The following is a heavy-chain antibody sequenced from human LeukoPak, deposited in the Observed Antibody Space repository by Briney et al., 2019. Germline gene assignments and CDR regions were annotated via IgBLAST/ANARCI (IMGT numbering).Heavy chain of an antibody. D-gene: IGHD3-10*01. CDR2: INPSSDGT. CDR1: GYSFTGYY. CDR3: ARVRVRGVNWFDP. J-gene: IGHJ5*02. V-gene: IGHV1-2*02. Sequence: ASVTVSCKASGYSFTGYYIHWVRQAPGQGLEWMGWINPSSDGTKYAQKFQGRVTMTRNTSISTVYMELRRLRSDDTAVYYCARVRVRGVNWFDPWGQGTLVTVSS.